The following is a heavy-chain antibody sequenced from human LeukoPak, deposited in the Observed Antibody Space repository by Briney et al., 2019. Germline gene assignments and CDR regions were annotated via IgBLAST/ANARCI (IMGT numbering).Heavy chain of an antibody. D-gene: IGHD2-15*01. Sequence: ASVKVSCKASGYTFTSYDINWERQATGQGIELKGWMNPNSGNTGYAQKFQGRVTMTRNSSISTAYMELSSLTSEDTAVYYCARDRYCSVGSCNRVGHNWFDPWGQGTLVTVSS. CDR3: ARDRYCSVGSCNRVGHNWFDP. J-gene: IGHJ5*02. V-gene: IGHV1-8*01. CDR2: MNPNSGNT. CDR1: GYTFTSYD.